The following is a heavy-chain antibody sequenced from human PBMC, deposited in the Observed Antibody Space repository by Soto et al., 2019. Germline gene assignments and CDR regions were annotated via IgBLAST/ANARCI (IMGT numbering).Heavy chain of an antibody. CDR2: INHSGSP. Sequence: SETLSLTCAVYGGSFSGYYWSWIRQPPGKGLEWIGEINHSGSPNYNPSLKSRVTVSIDMSKNQFSLNVSSVTAADTAVYYCMRGRYHGSGSCNPSRKGLDVWGQGTTVTFSS. J-gene: IGHJ6*02. CDR3: MRGRYHGSGSCNPSRKGLDV. CDR1: GGSFSGYY. D-gene: IGHD3-10*01. V-gene: IGHV4-34*01.